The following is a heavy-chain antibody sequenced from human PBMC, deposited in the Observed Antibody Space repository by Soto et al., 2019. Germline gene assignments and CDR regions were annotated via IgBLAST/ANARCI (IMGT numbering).Heavy chain of an antibody. J-gene: IGHJ6*02. D-gene: IGHD2-8*01. CDR1: GGSISSGGYY. CDR2: IYYSGST. V-gene: IGHV4-31*03. Sequence: PSETLSLTCTVSGGSISSGGYYWSWIRQHPGKGLEWIGYIYYSGSTYYNPSLKSRVTISVDTSKNQFSLKLSSVTAADTAVYYCARDTANYCTNGVCYDGGMDVWGQGTTVTVYS. CDR3: ARDTANYCTNGVCYDGGMDV.